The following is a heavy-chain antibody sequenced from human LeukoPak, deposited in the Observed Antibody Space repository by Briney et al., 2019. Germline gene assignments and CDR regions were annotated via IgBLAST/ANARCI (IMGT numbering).Heavy chain of an antibody. J-gene: IGHJ4*02. CDR1: GGSISSYY. CDR2: IYYSGST. CDR3: ARATKEQWLVLPFDY. D-gene: IGHD6-19*01. Sequence: SETLSLTCTVSGGSISSYYWSWIRQPPGKGLEWIGYIYYSGSTNYNPSLKSRVTISVDTSKNQFSLKLSSVTAADTAVYYCARATKEQWLVLPFDYWGQGTLVTVSS. V-gene: IGHV4-59*01.